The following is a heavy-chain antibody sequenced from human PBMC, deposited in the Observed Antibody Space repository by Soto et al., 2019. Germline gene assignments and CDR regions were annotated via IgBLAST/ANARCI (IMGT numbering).Heavy chain of an antibody. CDR1: GYIFTNYY. V-gene: IGHV1-46*01. J-gene: IGHJ5*01. CDR3: ATAVGDSGSHWFDS. CDR2: INPSGSST. Sequence: ASVKVSCKASGYIFTNYYIHWVRQAPGQGLEWMGIINPSGSSTRYAQNFQGRVTMTRDTSSNTVYMELSRLRFEDTAVYYCATAVGDSGSHWFDSWGQGSLVTVSS. D-gene: IGHD1-26*01.